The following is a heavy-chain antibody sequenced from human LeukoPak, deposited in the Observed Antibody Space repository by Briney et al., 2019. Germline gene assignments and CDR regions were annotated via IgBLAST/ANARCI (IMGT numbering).Heavy chain of an antibody. CDR1: GFTFSRNY. Sequence: GGSLRLSCAASGFTFSRNYMSWVRQAPGKGLEWVSDISGSGGDTYYADSVKGRFTISRDNSKNTLYLQMNRLRAEDTALYYCATSSGWYPKYFDYWGQGTLVTVSS. V-gene: IGHV3-23*01. D-gene: IGHD6-19*01. CDR3: ATSSGWYPKYFDY. J-gene: IGHJ4*02. CDR2: ISGSGGDT.